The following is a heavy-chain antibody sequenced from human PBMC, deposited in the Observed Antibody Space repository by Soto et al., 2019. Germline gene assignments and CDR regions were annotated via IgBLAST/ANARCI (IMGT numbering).Heavy chain of an antibody. CDR2: ISGSGGST. CDR3: AKYPLGVVAASWFDY. J-gene: IGHJ4*02. V-gene: IGHV3-23*01. CDR1: GFTFSSYA. D-gene: IGHD2-15*01. Sequence: LRLSCAASGFTFSSYAMSWVRQAPGKGLEWVSAISGSGGSTYYADSVKGRFTISRDNSKNTLYLQMNSLRAEDTAVYYCAKYPLGVVAASWFDYWGQGTLVTVSS.